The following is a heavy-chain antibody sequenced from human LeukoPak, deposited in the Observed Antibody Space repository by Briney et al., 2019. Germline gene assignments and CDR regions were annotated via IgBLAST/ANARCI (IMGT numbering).Heavy chain of an antibody. V-gene: IGHV1-46*01. J-gene: IGHJ4*02. Sequence: GASVKISCKASGYTFTSYYIVWVRQAPGQGLEWMGRIDPSGGSTSYAQKFQGRVTMTRGTSTSTVYMELSSLRSEDTAVYYCARNSGSGFDYWGQGTLVPVSS. CDR3: ARNSGSGFDY. D-gene: IGHD2-15*01. CDR2: IDPSGGST. CDR1: GYTFTSYY.